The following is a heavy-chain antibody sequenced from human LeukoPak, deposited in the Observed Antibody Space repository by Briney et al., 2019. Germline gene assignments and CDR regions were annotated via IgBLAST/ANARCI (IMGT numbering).Heavy chain of an antibody. V-gene: IGHV3-23*01. CDR3: AKDICGGDCYSFAAYFQH. J-gene: IGHJ1*01. CDR1: GFTFSSYA. Sequence: PGGSLRLSCAASGFTFSSYAMSWVRQAPGKGLEWVSAISGSGGSTYYADSVKGRFTISRDNSKNTLYLQMNSLRAEDTAVYYCAKDICGGDCYSFAAYFQHWGQGTLVTVSS. D-gene: IGHD2-21*02. CDR2: ISGSGGST.